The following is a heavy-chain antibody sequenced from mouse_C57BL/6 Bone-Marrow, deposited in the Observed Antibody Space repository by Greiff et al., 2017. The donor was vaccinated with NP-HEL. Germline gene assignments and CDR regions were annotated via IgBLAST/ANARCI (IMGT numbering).Heavy chain of an antibody. J-gene: IGHJ1*03. D-gene: IGHD1-1*01. CDR3: ARDYYGSSPYWYFDV. Sequence: DVKLVESGGDLVKPGGSLKLSCAASGFTFSSYAMSWVRQTPEKRLEWVATISDGGSYTYYPDNVKGRFTISRDNAKNNLYLQMSHLKSEDTAMYYCARDYYGSSPYWYFDVWGTGTTVTVSS. CDR1: GFTFSSYA. V-gene: IGHV5-4*01. CDR2: ISDGGSYT.